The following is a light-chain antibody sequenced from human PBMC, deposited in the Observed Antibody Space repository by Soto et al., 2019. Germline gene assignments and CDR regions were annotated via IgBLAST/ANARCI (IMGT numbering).Light chain of an antibody. CDR3: QQRSNWPPIT. CDR1: QSVGSY. CDR2: DVS. V-gene: IGKV3-11*01. J-gene: IGKJ5*01. Sequence: EIVLTQSPATLSLSPGERATLSCRASQSVGSYLAWYQQKPGQAPRLLLYDVSNRATGVPARFSGSGSGTDFALTISSLEPEDFAVYYCQQRSNWPPITFGQGTRLDIK.